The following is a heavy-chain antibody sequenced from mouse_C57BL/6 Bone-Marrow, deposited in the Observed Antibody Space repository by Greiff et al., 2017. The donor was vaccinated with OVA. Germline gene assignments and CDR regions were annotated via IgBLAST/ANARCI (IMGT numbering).Heavy chain of an antibody. CDR2: ISNLAYSI. CDR3: ARWGSYDGYLLDY. CDR1: GFTFSDYG. J-gene: IGHJ2*01. D-gene: IGHD2-3*01. V-gene: IGHV5-15*01. Sequence: EVKVVESGGGLVQPGGSLKLSCAASGFTFSDYGMAWVRQAPRKGPEWVAFISNLAYSIYYADTVTGRFTIARENAKNTLYLEMSSLRSEDTAMYYCARWGSYDGYLLDYWGQGTTLTVSS.